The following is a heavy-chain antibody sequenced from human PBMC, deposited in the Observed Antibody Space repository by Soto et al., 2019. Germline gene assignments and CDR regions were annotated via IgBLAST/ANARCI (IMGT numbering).Heavy chain of an antibody. D-gene: IGHD1-26*01. CDR2: ISYDGSNK. CDR3: ARDPIVGATRSYFDY. V-gene: IGHV3-30-3*01. J-gene: IGHJ4*02. CDR1: GCTFSSYA. Sequence: QVELVESGGGVVQPGRSLRLSCAASGCTFSSYAMHWVRQAPGKGLEWVAVISYDGSNKYYADSVKGRFTISRDNSKNTLYLQMNSLRAEYTAVYYCARDPIVGATRSYFDYWGQGTLVTVSS.